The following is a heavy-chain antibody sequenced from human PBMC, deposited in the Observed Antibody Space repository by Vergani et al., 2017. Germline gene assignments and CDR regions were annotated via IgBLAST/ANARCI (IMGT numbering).Heavy chain of an antibody. CDR3: ARDFSDGGD. V-gene: IGHV3-7*01. CDR2: IKEDGSEK. CDR1: GFTFSNAW. J-gene: IGHJ4*02. Sequence: EVQLVESGGGLVKPGGSLRLSCAASGFTFSNAWMSWVRQAPGKGLEWVANIKEDGSEKYYVDSVKGRFTISRDNAKNSLYLQMNSLRAEDTAVYYCARDFSDGGDWGQGTLVTVSS. D-gene: IGHD5-24*01.